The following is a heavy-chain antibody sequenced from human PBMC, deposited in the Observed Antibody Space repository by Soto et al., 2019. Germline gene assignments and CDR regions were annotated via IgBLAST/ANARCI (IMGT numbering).Heavy chain of an antibody. Sequence: SATQSLTCAVYGVSFSCYYWSWLRPPPGKGLEWIGEINHSGSTNYNPSLKSRVTISVDTSKNQFSLKLSSVTAADTAVYYCARHRPSGSYLDYCGQGTLVTVSS. CDR3: ARHRPSGSYLDY. CDR2: INHSGST. D-gene: IGHD1-26*01. J-gene: IGHJ4*02. CDR1: GVSFSCYY. V-gene: IGHV4-34*01.